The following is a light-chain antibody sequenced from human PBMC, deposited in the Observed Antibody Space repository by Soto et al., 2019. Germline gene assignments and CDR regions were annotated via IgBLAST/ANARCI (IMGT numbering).Light chain of an antibody. V-gene: IGLV2-14*01. CDR2: DVS. J-gene: IGLJ1*01. CDR1: SSDVGGYNY. Sequence: QSVLTQPGSVSGSPGQSITISCTGTSSDVGGYNYVSWYQQHPGKAPKFMIYDVSNRPSGVSNRFSGSKSGNTASLTISGLQAEDEADYYCSSYTTSNTRQIVFGTRTKVTVL. CDR3: SSYTTSNTRQIV.